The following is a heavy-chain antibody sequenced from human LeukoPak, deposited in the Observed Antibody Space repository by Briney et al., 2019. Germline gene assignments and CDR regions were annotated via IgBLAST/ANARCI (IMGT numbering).Heavy chain of an antibody. CDR2: TKEDGSEK. D-gene: IGHD3-22*01. J-gene: IGHJ4*02. CDR1: GFTFSSYS. CDR3: ARDSSGYYSLFDS. Sequence: GGPLRLSCAASGFTFSSYSMNWVRQAPGKGLEGVANTKEDGSEKYYVDSVKGRFTISRDNAKNSLYLQMNSLRAEDTAVYYCARDSSGYYSLFDSWGQGTLVTVSS. V-gene: IGHV3-7*01.